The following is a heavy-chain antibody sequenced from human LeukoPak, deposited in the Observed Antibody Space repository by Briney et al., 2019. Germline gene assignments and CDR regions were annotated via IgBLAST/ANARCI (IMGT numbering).Heavy chain of an antibody. J-gene: IGHJ4*02. Sequence: GGSLRLSCAASGFTFNSAWMNWVRHAPGKGLEWVGRIKSKIDGGTIDYTAPVKGRFTISRDDSKSTVYLQMNSLKTEDTAVYYCATQGYCSGNTCEAFDYWGQGTLVTVSS. CDR3: ATQGYCSGNTCEAFDY. CDR1: GFTFNSAW. CDR2: IKSKIDGGTI. V-gene: IGHV3-15*01. D-gene: IGHD2-15*01.